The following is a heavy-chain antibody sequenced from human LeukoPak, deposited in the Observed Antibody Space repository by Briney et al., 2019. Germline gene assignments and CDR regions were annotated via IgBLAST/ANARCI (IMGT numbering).Heavy chain of an antibody. D-gene: IGHD2-2*01. J-gene: IGHJ4*02. CDR1: GGSISSSY. CDR2: IYYSGST. Sequence: SETLSLTCTVSGGSISSSYWNWIRQPPGKGLEWIGYIYYSGSTNYNPSLKSRVTISVDTSKNQFSPKLSSVTAADTAVYYCARQAGSSSWTSFGYWGQGTLVTVSS. V-gene: IGHV4-59*08. CDR3: ARQAGSSSWTSFGY.